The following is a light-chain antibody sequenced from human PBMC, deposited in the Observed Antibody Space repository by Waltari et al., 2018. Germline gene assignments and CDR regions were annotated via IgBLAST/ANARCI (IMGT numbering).Light chain of an antibody. Sequence: QSALTQPASVSGSPGQSITISCTGTSSDVGGYDYVSWYQQHPGKAPKLMIYEVSNRPSGVSSRFSGSKSGNTASLTISGLRVEDEADYYCSSYTTSSTPYVFGTGTRVTVL. CDR3: SSYTTSSTPYV. V-gene: IGLV2-14*01. CDR2: EVS. CDR1: SSDVGGYDY. J-gene: IGLJ1*01.